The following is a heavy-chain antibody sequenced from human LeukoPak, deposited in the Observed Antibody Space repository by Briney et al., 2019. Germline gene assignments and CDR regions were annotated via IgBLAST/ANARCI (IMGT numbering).Heavy chain of an antibody. CDR1: GFTVSSNY. D-gene: IGHD2-2*01. V-gene: IGHV3-53*01. J-gene: IGHJ4*02. CDR3: ARSVVVPAAMNY. CDR2: IYSGGST. Sequence: GSLRLSCAASGFTVSSNYMSWVRQAPGKGLEWVSVIYSGGSTYYADSVKGRFTISRDNSKNTLYLQMNSLRAEDTAVYYCARSVVVPAAMNYWGQGTLVTVSS.